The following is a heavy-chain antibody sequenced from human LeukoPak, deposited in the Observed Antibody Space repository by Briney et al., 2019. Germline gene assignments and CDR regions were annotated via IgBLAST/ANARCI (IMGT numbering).Heavy chain of an antibody. J-gene: IGHJ5*02. D-gene: IGHD6-19*01. V-gene: IGHV3-11*04. CDR3: AKGRHSSGWPNWFDP. Sequence: PGGSLRLSCAASGFTFSDYYMSWIRQAPGKGLEWVSYISSSGSTIYYADSVKGRFTISRDNAKNSLYLQMNSLRAEDTAVYYCAKGRHSSGWPNWFDPWGQGTLVTVSS. CDR2: ISSSGSTI. CDR1: GFTFSDYY.